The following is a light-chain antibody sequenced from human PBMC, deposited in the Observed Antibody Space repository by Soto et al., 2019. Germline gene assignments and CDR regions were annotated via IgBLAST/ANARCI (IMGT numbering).Light chain of an antibody. J-gene: IGLJ1*01. CDR1: SNDVGGYNF. CDR3: SSYTPSATPFV. Sequence: QSALTQPASVSGSPGQSITISCTGTSNDVGGYNFVPWYQQHPGKAPKLIIYDVSNRPSGVSNRFSGSKSGNTASLTISGLQAEDEADYYCSSYTPSATPFVFGTGTKVTVL. CDR2: DVS. V-gene: IGLV2-14*03.